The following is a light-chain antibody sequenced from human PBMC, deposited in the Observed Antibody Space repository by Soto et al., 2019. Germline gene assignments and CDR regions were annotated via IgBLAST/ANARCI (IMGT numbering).Light chain of an antibody. V-gene: IGLV2-11*01. CDR2: EVS. J-gene: IGLJ2*01. CDR3: CSYAGTYTVV. CDR1: SSDVGDYNY. Sequence: QSALTQPRSVSGSPGQSFTISCTGSSSDVGDYNYVSWYQQHPGKAPKFIIYEVSKRPSGVPDRFSGSKSGNTASLTISGLQAEDEADYYCCSYAGTYTVVFGGGTKLTVL.